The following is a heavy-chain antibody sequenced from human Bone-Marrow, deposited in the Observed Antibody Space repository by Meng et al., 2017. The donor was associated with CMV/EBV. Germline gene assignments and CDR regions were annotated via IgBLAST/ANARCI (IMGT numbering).Heavy chain of an antibody. CDR3: ARGPRWLDP. CDR2: IKQDGSEK. V-gene: IGHV3-7*04. CDR1: GFTSSRYW. Sequence: GESLMISCAASGFTSSRYWMSWVRQAPGKGLEWVANIKQDGSEKHYVDSVKGRFTISRDNAKNSLYLQMNSRVVEDTAVYYCARGPRWLDPWVQGTLVTVSS. J-gene: IGHJ5*02.